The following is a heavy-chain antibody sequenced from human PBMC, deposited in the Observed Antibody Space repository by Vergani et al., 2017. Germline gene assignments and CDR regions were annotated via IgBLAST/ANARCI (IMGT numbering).Heavy chain of an antibody. D-gene: IGHD6-13*01. CDR2: MNPNSGNT. V-gene: IGHV1-8*01. Sequence: QVQLVQSGAVVKKPGASVKVSCKASGYTFTSYDINWVRQATGQGLEWMGWMNPNSGNTGYAQKFQGRVTMTRNTSISTAYMELSSLRSEDTPVYYCARGDLGILSTGEAWYAFDIWGQGTMVTVSS. J-gene: IGHJ3*02. CDR1: GYTFTSYD. CDR3: ARGDLGILSTGEAWYAFDI.